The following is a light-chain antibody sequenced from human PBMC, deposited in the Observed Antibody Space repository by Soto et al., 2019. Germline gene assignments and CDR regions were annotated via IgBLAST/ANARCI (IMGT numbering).Light chain of an antibody. CDR3: QQYGSSPWT. J-gene: IGKJ1*01. Sequence: EIALTQSPGTLSLSPGERATLSCRASQSVSSSYLAWYQQKPGQAPRLLIYGASSRATGIPDRLSGSGTGTEFALTISRRESEDFAVDYCQQYGSSPWTFGQGTKVEIK. V-gene: IGKV3-20*01. CDR2: GAS. CDR1: QSVSSSY.